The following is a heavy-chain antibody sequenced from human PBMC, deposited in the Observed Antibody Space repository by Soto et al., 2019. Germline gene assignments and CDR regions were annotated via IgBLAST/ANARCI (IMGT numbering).Heavy chain of an antibody. CDR2: IDPSDSYT. V-gene: IGHV5-10-1*01. Sequence: LGESLKISCKGSGYSFTSYWISWVRQMPGKGLEWMGRIDPSDSYTNHSPSFQGHVTISADKSISTAYLQWSSLKASDTAMYYCATSPDPYYFDYWGQGTLVTVSS. CDR1: GYSFTSYW. CDR3: ATSPDPYYFDY. J-gene: IGHJ4*02.